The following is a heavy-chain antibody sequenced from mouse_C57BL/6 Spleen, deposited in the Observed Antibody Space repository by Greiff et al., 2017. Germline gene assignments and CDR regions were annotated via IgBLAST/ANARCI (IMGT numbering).Heavy chain of an antibody. CDR3: ARRDYGSSYSDFDY. V-gene: IGHV1-69*01. D-gene: IGHD1-1*01. Sequence: VQLQQSGAELVMPGASVKLSCKASGYTFTSYWMPWVKQRPGQGLEWIGEIDPSDSYTNYNQKFKGKSTLTVDKSSSTAYMQLSSLTSEDSAVYYCARRDYGSSYSDFDYGGQGTTRTVSS. CDR1: GYTFTSYW. CDR2: IDPSDSYT. J-gene: IGHJ2*01.